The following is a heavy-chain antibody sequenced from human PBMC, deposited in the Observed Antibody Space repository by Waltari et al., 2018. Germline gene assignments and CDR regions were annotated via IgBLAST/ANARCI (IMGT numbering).Heavy chain of an antibody. CDR1: GFTFSSYA. CDR3: AKLRESGSYYYPFDY. D-gene: IGHD1-26*01. V-gene: IGHV3-23*01. J-gene: IGHJ4*02. Sequence: EVQLLESGGGLVQPGGSLRLSRAASGFTFSSYAMSWVRQAPGKGLEWVSAISGSGGSTYYADSVKGRFTISRDNSKNTLYLQMNSLRAEDTAVYYCAKLRESGSYYYPFDYWGQGTLVTVSS. CDR2: ISGSGGST.